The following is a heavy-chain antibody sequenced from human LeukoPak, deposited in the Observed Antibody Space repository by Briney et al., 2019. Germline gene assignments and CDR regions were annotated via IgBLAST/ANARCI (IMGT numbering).Heavy chain of an antibody. CDR1: GGSFSGYY. J-gene: IGHJ4*02. Sequence: SETLSLTCAVYGGSFSGYYWSWIRQPPGKGLEWIGEISHSGSTNYNPSLKSRVTISVDTSKNQFSLKLSSVTAADTAVYYCARSRARRGGLDYWGQGTLVTVSS. CDR3: ARSRARRGGLDY. CDR2: ISHSGST. D-gene: IGHD6-6*01. V-gene: IGHV4-34*01.